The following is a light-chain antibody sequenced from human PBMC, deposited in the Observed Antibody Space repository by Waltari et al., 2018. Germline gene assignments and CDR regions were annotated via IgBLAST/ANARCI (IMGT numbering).Light chain of an antibody. CDR3: AAWDDSLNVV. V-gene: IGLV1-44*01. Sequence: QSVLTQPPSASGSPGQRVTILCSGCSSNLGSNPVTWYQQLTGTAPKLLIYSNTQRPSGVPDRFSGSKSCTSASLAISGLQSEDEADYYCAAWDDSLNVVFGGGTKLTVL. J-gene: IGLJ2*01. CDR2: SNT. CDR1: SSNLGSNP.